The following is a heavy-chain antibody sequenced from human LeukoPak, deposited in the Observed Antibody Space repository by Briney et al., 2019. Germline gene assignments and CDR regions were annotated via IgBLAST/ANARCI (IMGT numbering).Heavy chain of an antibody. Sequence: GGSLRLSCAASGFTFSSYPLSWVRQAPGKGLEWVSAISGSGGSTCYADSVKGRFTISRDNSKNTLYLQMNSLRAEDTAVYYCAREHYCSGGSCYGGTFDYWGQGTLVTVSS. D-gene: IGHD2-15*01. V-gene: IGHV3-23*01. J-gene: IGHJ4*02. CDR2: ISGSGGST. CDR3: AREHYCSGGSCYGGTFDY. CDR1: GFTFSSYP.